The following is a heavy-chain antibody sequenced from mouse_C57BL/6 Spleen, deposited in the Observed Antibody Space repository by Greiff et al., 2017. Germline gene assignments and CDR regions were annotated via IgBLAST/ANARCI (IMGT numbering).Heavy chain of an antibody. CDR2: ISYDGSN. CDR1: GYSITSGYY. CDR3: AREYFMDY. J-gene: IGHJ4*01. Sequence: VQLKESGPGLVKPSQSLSLTCSVTGYSITSGYYWNWIRQFPGNKLEWMGYISYDGSNNYNPSLKNRISITRDTSKNQFFLKLNSVTTEDTATYYCAREYFMDYWGQGTSVTVSS. V-gene: IGHV3-6*01.